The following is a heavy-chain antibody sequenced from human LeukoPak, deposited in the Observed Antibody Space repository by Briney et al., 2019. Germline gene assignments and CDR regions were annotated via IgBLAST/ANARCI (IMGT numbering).Heavy chain of an antibody. CDR3: ARLPTFYYDSSGYHYDY. CDR1: GFTFHNYA. Sequence: GGSLRLSCVASGFTFHNYAMSWVRQAPGRGLERASSTAGSGISKDYADSVKGRFTISKDKSKNTLYLQMDNLRAEDTGVYFCARLPTFYYDSSGYHYDYWGQGTLVTVSS. J-gene: IGHJ4*02. V-gene: IGHV3-23*05. D-gene: IGHD3-22*01. CDR2: TAGSGISK.